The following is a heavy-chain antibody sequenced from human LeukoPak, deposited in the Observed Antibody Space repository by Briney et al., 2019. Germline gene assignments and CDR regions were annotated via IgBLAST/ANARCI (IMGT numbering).Heavy chain of an antibody. V-gene: IGHV3-30*18. CDR1: GFTFSSYG. CDR2: ISYDGSNK. D-gene: IGHD3-22*01. CDR3: AKFGYYDSSGYRNPFDY. Sequence: GRSLRLSCVASGFTFSSYGMHWVRQAPGKGLEWVSVISYDGSNKYYADSVKGRFTISRDNSKNTLYLQMNSLRAEDTAVDYCAKFGYYDSSGYRNPFDYWGQGTLVTVSS. J-gene: IGHJ4*02.